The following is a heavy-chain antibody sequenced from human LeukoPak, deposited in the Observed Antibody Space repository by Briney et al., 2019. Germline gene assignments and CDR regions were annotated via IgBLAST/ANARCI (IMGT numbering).Heavy chain of an antibody. V-gene: IGHV1-18*01. CDR3: ARTRLYSSGWFDY. D-gene: IGHD6-19*01. CDR1: GYTFNNYG. J-gene: IGHJ4*02. CDR2: ISTYHGDT. Sequence: ASVKVSCKASGYTFNNYGISWVRQAPGQGLEWMGWISTYHGDTNYAQKFQGRVTMTRDTSISTAYMELSRLRSDDTAVYYCARTRLYSSGWFDYWGQGTLVTVSS.